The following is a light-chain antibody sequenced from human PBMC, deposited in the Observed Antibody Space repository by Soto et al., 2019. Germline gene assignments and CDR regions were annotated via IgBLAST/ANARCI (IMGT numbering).Light chain of an antibody. J-gene: IGLJ1*01. V-gene: IGLV2-14*01. CDR1: SSDVGGYIH. CDR2: DVS. Sequence: QSVLTQPASVSGSPGQSITISCTGTSSDVGGYIHVSWYQQHPGKAPKLMIFDVSNRPSGVSNRFSGSKSGNTASLTISGLQAEDEADYYCSSYTSSSTSYVFGTGTKLTVL. CDR3: SSYTSSSTSYV.